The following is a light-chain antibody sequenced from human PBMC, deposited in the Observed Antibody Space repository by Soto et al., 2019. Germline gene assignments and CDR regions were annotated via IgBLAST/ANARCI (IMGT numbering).Light chain of an antibody. CDR2: SIS. CDR1: SSNIGNNI. J-gene: IGLJ1*01. CDR3: ATWDDSLHGFV. Sequence: QSALTQPPSVSGTPGQKVTISCSGSSSNIGNNIVNWYQQLPGTAPTLLIYSISQRPSGVPDRFSGSKSGSSASLGISGLQSEDEADYYCATWDDSLHGFVFGAGTKVTVL. V-gene: IGLV1-44*01.